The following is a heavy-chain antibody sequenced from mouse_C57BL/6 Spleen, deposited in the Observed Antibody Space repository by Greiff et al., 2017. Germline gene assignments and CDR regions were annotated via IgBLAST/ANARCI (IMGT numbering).Heavy chain of an antibody. D-gene: IGHD1-1*01. CDR3: ASQTVYYGSSHGYFDV. J-gene: IGHJ1*03. Sequence: QVQLQQPGAELVKPGASVKMSCKASGYTFTSYWITWVKQRPGQGLEWIGDIYPGSGSTNYNEKFKSKATLTVDTSSSTAYMQLSSLTSEDSAVYYCASQTVYYGSSHGYFDVWGTGTTVTVSS. CDR2: IYPGSGST. V-gene: IGHV1-55*01. CDR1: GYTFTSYW.